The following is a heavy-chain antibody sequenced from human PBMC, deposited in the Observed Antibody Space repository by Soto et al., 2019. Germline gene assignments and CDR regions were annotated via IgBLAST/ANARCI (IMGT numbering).Heavy chain of an antibody. CDR3: ARGDIVLMVYAIDGLDY. CDR2: INPSGGST. J-gene: IGHJ4*02. Sequence: GASVKVSCKASGYTFTSYYMHWVRQAPGQGLEWMGIINPSGGSTSYAQKFQGRVTMTRDTSTSTVYMELSSLRSEDTAVYYCARGDIVLMVYAIDGLDYWGQGTLVTVSS. V-gene: IGHV1-46*01. D-gene: IGHD2-8*01. CDR1: GYTFTSYY.